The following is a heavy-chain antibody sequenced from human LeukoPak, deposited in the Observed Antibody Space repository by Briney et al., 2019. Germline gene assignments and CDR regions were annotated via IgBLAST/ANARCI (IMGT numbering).Heavy chain of an antibody. CDR3: AKDTISEGEPLGYFDY. V-gene: IGHV3-30*02. CDR2: IRNDGSNK. D-gene: IGHD3-3*01. CDR1: GFTFSSYG. Sequence: GGSLRLSCAASGFTFSSYGMHWVRQAPGKGLEWVAFIRNDGSNKYYADSVKGRFTISRDNSKNTLYLQMNSLRAEDTAVYYCAKDTISEGEPLGYFDYWGQGTLVTVST. J-gene: IGHJ4*02.